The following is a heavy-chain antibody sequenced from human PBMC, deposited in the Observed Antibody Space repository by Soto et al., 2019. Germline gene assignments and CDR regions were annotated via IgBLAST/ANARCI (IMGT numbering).Heavy chain of an antibody. CDR2: ISPYNGNT. Sequence: QVQLVQSGAEMKKPGASVKDYCRASGYSFTSYGITWVRQAPGQGLEWMGWISPYNGNTNYAEKIQGRVTMTTDTSTNTAYMELRSLRGDDTAVYYWVRVEYSGTYSHFDNWGQGTLVLVSS. CDR1: GYSFTSYG. V-gene: IGHV1-18*01. J-gene: IGHJ4*02. D-gene: IGHD3-10*01. CDR3: VRVEYSGTYSHFDN.